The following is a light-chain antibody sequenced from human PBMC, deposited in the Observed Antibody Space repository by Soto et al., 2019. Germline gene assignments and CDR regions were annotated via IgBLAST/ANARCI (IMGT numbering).Light chain of an antibody. Sequence: EIVLTQSPDTLSLSPGERATLSCRASQSVSSSYLAWYQQKPGQAPRLLIYGASSRATGIPDRFSGSGSETDFTLTISRLEPGDFAVYYCQQYGSSHPTWTFGQGTKVEIK. V-gene: IGKV3-20*01. J-gene: IGKJ1*01. CDR3: QQYGSSHPTWT. CDR1: QSVSSSY. CDR2: GAS.